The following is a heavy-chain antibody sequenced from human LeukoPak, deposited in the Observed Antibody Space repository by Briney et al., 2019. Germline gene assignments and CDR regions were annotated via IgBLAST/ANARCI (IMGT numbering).Heavy chain of an antibody. J-gene: IGHJ4*02. Sequence: SETLSLTCTVSGYSISSGYYWGWIRQPPGKGLEWIGSIYYSGSTYYNPSLKSRVTISVDTSKNQFSLKLSSVTAADTAVYYCARGVEYSSSSFFDYWGQGTLVTVSS. V-gene: IGHV4-38-2*02. CDR1: GYSISSGYY. CDR2: IYYSGST. D-gene: IGHD6-6*01. CDR3: ARGVEYSSSSFFDY.